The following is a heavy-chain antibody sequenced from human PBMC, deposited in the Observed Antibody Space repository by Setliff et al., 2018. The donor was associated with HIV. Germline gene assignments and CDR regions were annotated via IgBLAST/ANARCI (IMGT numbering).Heavy chain of an antibody. Sequence: SETLSLTCAVYGGSFSGYYWSWIRQPPGKGLEWIGEINHDRTTNYNPSLKSRVTISVDTSKNQFSLTLNSVTAADTAVYYCARGSRQLTIFGVVSKTNYYFMDVWGKGTAVTVSS. CDR1: GGSFSGYY. V-gene: IGHV4-34*01. J-gene: IGHJ6*03. D-gene: IGHD3-3*01. CDR2: INHDRTT. CDR3: ARGSRQLTIFGVVSKTNYYFMDV.